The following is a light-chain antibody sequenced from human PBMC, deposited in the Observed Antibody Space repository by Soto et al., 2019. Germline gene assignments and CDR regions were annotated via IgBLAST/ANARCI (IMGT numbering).Light chain of an antibody. Sequence: DIQMTQSPSSLSASVGDSVTITCRASQGISDFLNWYQQKPGKAPKLLIFAASSLESGVPSRFSGSGSGTDFTLTISGLQPEDFAIYYCQQSYSTPWTFGQGTKVEIK. CDR2: AAS. V-gene: IGKV1-39*01. CDR3: QQSYSTPWT. CDR1: QGISDF. J-gene: IGKJ1*01.